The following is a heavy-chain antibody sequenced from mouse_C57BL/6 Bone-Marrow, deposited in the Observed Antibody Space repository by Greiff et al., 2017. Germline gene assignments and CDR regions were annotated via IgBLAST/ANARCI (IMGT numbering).Heavy chain of an antibody. CDR3: ARKMGFYYDYSWFSY. J-gene: IGHJ3*01. V-gene: IGHV1-64*01. D-gene: IGHD2-4*01. CDR2: IHPNSGST. CDR1: GYTFTSYW. Sequence: QVQLQQPGAELVKPGASVKLSCKASGYTFTSYWMHWVKQRPGQGLEWIGMIHPNSGSTNYNEKFKSKATLTVDKSSSTAYMQLSSLTSEDSAVYYCARKMGFYYDYSWFSYWGQETLVTVSA.